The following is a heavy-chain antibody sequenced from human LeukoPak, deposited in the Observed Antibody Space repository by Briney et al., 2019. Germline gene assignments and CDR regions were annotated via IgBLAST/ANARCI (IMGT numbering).Heavy chain of an antibody. D-gene: IGHD6-6*01. CDR2: IYYSGST. CDR3: ARDRPEYSSSSSGTYYYYYYMDV. CDR1: GGSISSHY. J-gene: IGHJ6*03. Sequence: SETLSLTCTVSGGSISSHYRSWIRQPPGKGLEWIGYIYYSGSTNYNPSLKSRVTISVDTSKNQFSLKLSSVTAADTAVYYCARDRPEYSSSSSGTYYYYYYMDVWGKGTTVTVSS. V-gene: IGHV4-59*11.